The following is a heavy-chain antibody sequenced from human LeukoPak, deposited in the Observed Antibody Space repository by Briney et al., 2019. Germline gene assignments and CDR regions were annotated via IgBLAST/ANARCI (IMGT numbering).Heavy chain of an antibody. Sequence: GESLKISCKGSGYSFTTYWIVWVRQMPGKGLEWMGIIYPGDSDTRYSPSFQGQVTISADKSISTAYLQWSSLKASDSAMYYCASQGGSKGLWMTALPNPTPFDYWGQGTLVTVSS. D-gene: IGHD3-3*01. J-gene: IGHJ4*02. CDR2: IYPGDSDT. CDR3: ASQGGSKGLWMTALPNPTPFDY. V-gene: IGHV5-51*01. CDR1: GYSFTTYW.